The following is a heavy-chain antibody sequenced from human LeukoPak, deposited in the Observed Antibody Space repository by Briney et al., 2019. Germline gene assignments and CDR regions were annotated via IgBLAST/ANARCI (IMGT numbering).Heavy chain of an antibody. CDR1: GASTSSYY. D-gene: IGHD5-12*01. Sequence: SETLSLTCTEPGASTSSYYWRWIWEPVGEGLEVVGRIHNSGSTHYNPSLKSLVTMSIDTSKDQFSLRLSSVTAADTAVYYCARGYSANYFDSWGQGTLVTVSS. V-gene: IGHV4-4*07. CDR3: ARGYSANYFDS. CDR2: IHNSGST. J-gene: IGHJ4*02.